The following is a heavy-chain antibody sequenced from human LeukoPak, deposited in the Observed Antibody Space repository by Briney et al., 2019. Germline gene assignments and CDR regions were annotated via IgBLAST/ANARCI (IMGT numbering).Heavy chain of an antibody. J-gene: IGHJ3*02. CDR1: GYTFSHYS. CDR3: VSGNDPDSTWENYRLHAFDI. D-gene: IGHD3-16*02. Sequence: GGSLRLSCAASGYTFSHYSVNWVRQAPGKGREWVSSISSTSDYIYYADSVKGRFTISRDNTKSSLYLQMNSLRAEDTAVYYCVSGNDPDSTWENYRLHAFDIWGQGTTVIVSS. CDR2: ISSTSDYI. V-gene: IGHV3-21*01.